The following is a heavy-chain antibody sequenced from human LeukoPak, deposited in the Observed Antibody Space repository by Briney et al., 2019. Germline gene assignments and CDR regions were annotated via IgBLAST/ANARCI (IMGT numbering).Heavy chain of an antibody. CDR3: ARGRGRYFDWLPTAA. Sequence: PSETLSLTCTVSGGSISSSSYYWGWIRQPPGKGLEWIGNIYYSGSTNYNPSLKSRVTISVDTSKNQFSLKLSSVTAADTAVYYCARGRGRYFDWLPTAAWGQGTLVTVSS. CDR2: IYYSGST. J-gene: IGHJ4*02. CDR1: GGSISSSSYY. D-gene: IGHD3-9*01. V-gene: IGHV4-39*07.